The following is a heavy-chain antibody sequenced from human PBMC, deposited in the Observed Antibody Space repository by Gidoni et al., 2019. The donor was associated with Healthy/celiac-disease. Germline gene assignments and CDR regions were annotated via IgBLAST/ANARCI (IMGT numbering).Heavy chain of an antibody. Sequence: QVQLVQSGAEVKKHGASVKVSCKASGDTFTGYYMHWVRQAPGQGLEGMGWINPNRGVTNYAQKFQGRVTMTRDTSISTAYMELSRLRSDDTAVYYCARLDVDTAMVDDYWGQGTLVTVSS. D-gene: IGHD5-18*01. V-gene: IGHV1-2*02. CDR3: ARLDVDTAMVDDY. CDR2: INPNRGVT. J-gene: IGHJ4*02. CDR1: GDTFTGYY.